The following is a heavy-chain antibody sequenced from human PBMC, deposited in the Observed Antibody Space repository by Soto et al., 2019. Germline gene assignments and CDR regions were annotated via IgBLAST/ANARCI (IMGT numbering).Heavy chain of an antibody. CDR2: IYYSGST. CDR1: GGSISSSSYY. D-gene: IGHD3-22*01. Sequence: SETLSLTCTVSGGSISSSSYYWGWIRQPPGKGLEWIGSIYYSGSTYYNPSLKSRVTISVDTSKNQFSLKLSSVTAADTAVYYCADSSGYYYFDYWGQGTLVTVSS. V-gene: IGHV4-39*01. J-gene: IGHJ4*02. CDR3: ADSSGYYYFDY.